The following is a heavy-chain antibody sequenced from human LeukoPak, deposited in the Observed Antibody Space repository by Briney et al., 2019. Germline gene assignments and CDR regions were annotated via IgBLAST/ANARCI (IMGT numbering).Heavy chain of an antibody. Sequence: GGSLRLSCAASGFGFSRYWMHWVRQAPGTGLKWVSRIYRDGSTTDYADSVKGRFTISRDNAKNSLYLQMNSLRAEDTAVYYCGARGGYSYGKYYFDYWGQGTLVTVSS. D-gene: IGHD5-18*01. CDR1: GFGFSRYW. CDR2: IYRDGSTT. V-gene: IGHV3-74*01. J-gene: IGHJ4*02. CDR3: GARGGYSYGKYYFDY.